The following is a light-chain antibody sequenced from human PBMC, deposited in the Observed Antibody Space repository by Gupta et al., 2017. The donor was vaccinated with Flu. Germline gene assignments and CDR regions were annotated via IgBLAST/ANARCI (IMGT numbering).Light chain of an antibody. J-gene: IGLJ2*01. Sequence: QSALTQPASVSWSPGQSFTISCTGTSSDVGGYVFVSWYQQHPGKAPKLMIYEVNNRPSGVSNRFSGSKSGNAASLTISGLQAEDEADYYCSSFTTSSTVVFGGGTKLTVL. CDR3: SSFTTSSTVV. V-gene: IGLV2-14*01. CDR1: SSDVGGYVF. CDR2: EVN.